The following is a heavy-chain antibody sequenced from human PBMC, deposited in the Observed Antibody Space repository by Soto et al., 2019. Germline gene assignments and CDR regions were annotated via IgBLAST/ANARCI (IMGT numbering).Heavy chain of an antibody. CDR1: GYTFTSYG. D-gene: IGHD5-18*01. CDR3: ARVGYSYGSRGLDS. J-gene: IGHJ4*02. CDR2: ISGYDGNT. V-gene: IGHV1-18*04. Sequence: GASVKVSCKASGYTFTSYGINWVRQAPGRGLEWMGWISGYDGNTNYAQKLQGRVTMTTDTSTSTAYMELRSLRSDDTAVYYCARVGYSYGSRGLDSWGQGTLVTVSS.